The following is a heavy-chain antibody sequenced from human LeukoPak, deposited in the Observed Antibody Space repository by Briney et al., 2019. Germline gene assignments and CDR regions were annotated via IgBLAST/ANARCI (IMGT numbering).Heavy chain of an antibody. CDR1: GFTFSSYS. Sequence: SLRLSCAGSGFTFSSYSMNWVRQAPGKGLEWVSHISSGSSTIFYADSVKGRFTISRDNAKNSLYLQMNSLRAEDTAVYYCAKWAIVGANYWGQGTLVTVSS. D-gene: IGHD1-26*01. CDR2: ISSGSSTI. CDR3: AKWAIVGANY. J-gene: IGHJ4*02. V-gene: IGHV3-48*04.